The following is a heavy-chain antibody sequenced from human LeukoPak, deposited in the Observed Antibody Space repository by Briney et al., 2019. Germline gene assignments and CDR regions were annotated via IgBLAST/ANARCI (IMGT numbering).Heavy chain of an antibody. D-gene: IGHD3-10*01. Sequence: SETLSLTCTVSGGSISSYYWRWIPQPPGKGLEWIGYIYYSGSTNYNPSLKSRVTISVDTSKNQFSLKLSSVTAADTAVYYCASVDYYGSGSYDDAFDIWGQGTMVTVSS. J-gene: IGHJ3*02. CDR1: GGSISSYY. CDR3: ASVDYYGSGSYDDAFDI. CDR2: IYYSGST. V-gene: IGHV4-59*01.